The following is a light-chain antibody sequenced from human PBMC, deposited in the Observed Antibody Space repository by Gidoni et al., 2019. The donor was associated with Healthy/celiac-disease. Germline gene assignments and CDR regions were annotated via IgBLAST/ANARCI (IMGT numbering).Light chain of an antibody. V-gene: IGKV3-20*01. CDR2: GAS. J-gene: IGKJ1*01. CDR1: QRVSSSY. CDR3: QQYGSSRT. Sequence: EIVLTQSPGTLSLSPGERATLSCRASQRVSSSYLAWYQQKPGQAPRLLIYGASSRATGIPDRCSGSGSGTDFTLTISRLEPEDFAVYYCQQYGSSRTFGQGTKVEIK.